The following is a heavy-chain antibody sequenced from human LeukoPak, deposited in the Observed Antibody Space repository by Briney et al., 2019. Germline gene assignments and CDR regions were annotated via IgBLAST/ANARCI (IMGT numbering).Heavy chain of an antibody. Sequence: SETLSLTCAVYGGSFSGYYWSWIRQPPGKGLEWIGEINHSGSTNYNPSLKSRVTMSVDTSKNQFSPKLSSVTAADTAVYYCARGSSDYYDSSGYPHFDYWGQGTLVTVSS. CDR2: INHSGST. CDR1: GGSFSGYY. CDR3: ARGSSDYYDSSGYPHFDY. D-gene: IGHD3-22*01. V-gene: IGHV4-34*01. J-gene: IGHJ4*02.